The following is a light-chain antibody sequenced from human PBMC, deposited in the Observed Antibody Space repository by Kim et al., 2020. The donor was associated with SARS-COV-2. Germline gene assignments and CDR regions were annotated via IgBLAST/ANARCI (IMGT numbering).Light chain of an antibody. Sequence: SYELTQPPSESVSPGQTASITCSGDGLGHKDVYWYHQRPGQSPVLVMYQDSKRPSGIPERFSGSNSGNTATLTISGSQATDEGDYYCQAWDSDNVVFGGG. CDR1: GLGHKD. CDR3: QAWDSDNVV. J-gene: IGLJ2*01. CDR2: QDS. V-gene: IGLV3-1*01.